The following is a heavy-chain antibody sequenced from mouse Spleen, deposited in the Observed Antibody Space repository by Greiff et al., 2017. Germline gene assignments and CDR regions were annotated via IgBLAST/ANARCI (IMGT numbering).Heavy chain of an antibody. Sequence: QVQLQQPGAELVKPGASVKLSCKASGYTFTSYWMQWVKQRPGQGLEWIGEIDPSDSYTNYNQKFKGKATLTVDTSSSTAYMQLSSLTSEDSAVYYCARSGGNPPMAMDYWGQGTSVTVSS. CDR1: GYTFTSYW. CDR3: ARSGGNPPMAMDY. V-gene: IGHV1-50*01. J-gene: IGHJ4*01. CDR2: IDPSDSYT. D-gene: IGHD2-1*01.